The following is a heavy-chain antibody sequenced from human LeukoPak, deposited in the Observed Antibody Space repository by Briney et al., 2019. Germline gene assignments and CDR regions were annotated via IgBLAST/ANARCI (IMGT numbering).Heavy chain of an antibody. CDR1: GYSLTEVS. CDR2: FDSEDGEA. D-gene: IGHD6-19*01. Sequence: ASVKVSCKVSGYSLTEVSTHWVRQAPGKGLEWMGGFDSEDGEAIYAQKVQGRLTMTEDTSIDTAFMELRSLKSEDTAVYYCVTDIRSGWRNYWGQGTLITVSS. CDR3: VTDIRSGWRNY. V-gene: IGHV1-24*01. J-gene: IGHJ4*02.